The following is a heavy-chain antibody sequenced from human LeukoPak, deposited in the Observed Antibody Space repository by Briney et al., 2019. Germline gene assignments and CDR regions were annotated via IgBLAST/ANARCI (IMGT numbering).Heavy chain of an antibody. CDR3: ARHVPGIAVAGPEEEHFDY. CDR2: IYYSGST. CDR1: GGSISSSSYY. V-gene: IGHV4-39*01. Sequence: SETLSLTCTVSGGSISSSSYYWGWIRQPPGKGLEWIGSIYYSGSTYYNPSLKSRVTISVDTSKNQFSLKLSSVTAADTAVYYCARHVPGIAVAGPEEEHFDYWGQGTLVTVSS. J-gene: IGHJ4*02. D-gene: IGHD6-19*01.